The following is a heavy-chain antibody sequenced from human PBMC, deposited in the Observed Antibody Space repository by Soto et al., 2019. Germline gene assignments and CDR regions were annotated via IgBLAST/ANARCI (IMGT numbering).Heavy chain of an antibody. CDR2: IIPISGTA. V-gene: IGHV1-69*01. CDR1: GGTFSSYA. D-gene: IGHD2-2*01. Sequence: QVQLVQSGAEVKKPGSSVKVSCKASGGTFSSYAISWVRQAPGQGLEWVGGIIPISGTANYAQKFQGRVTIAADESTSTAYMELSSLRSDDTAVYYCARSQGSSTSLDIYYYYSYGMDVWGQGTTVTVSS. J-gene: IGHJ6*02. CDR3: ARSQGSSTSLDIYYYYSYGMDV.